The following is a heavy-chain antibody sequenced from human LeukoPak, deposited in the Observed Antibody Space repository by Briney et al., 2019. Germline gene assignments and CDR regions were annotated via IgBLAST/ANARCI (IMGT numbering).Heavy chain of an antibody. V-gene: IGHV1-69*13. CDR1: GGTFSSYA. J-gene: IGHJ4*02. Sequence: SVKVSCKASGGTFSSYAISLVRQAPGQGLEWMGGIIPIFGTADYAQKFQGRVTITADESTSTAYMELSSLRSEDTAVYYCAPYCSSTSCQLNSGQGTLVTVSS. CDR3: APYCSSTSCQLN. D-gene: IGHD2-2*01. CDR2: IIPIFGTA.